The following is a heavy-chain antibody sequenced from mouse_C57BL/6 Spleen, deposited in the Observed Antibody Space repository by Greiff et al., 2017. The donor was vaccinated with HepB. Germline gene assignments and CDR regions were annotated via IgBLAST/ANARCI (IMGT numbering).Heavy chain of an antibody. CDR1: GYTFTSYG. V-gene: IGHV1-81*01. J-gene: IGHJ2*01. CDR3: ARGLGDY. CDR2: IYPRSGNT. Sequence: VKLMESGAELARPGASVKLSCKASGYTFTSYGISWVKQRTGQGLEWIGEIYPRSGNTYYNEKFKGKATLTADKSSSTAYMELRSLTSEDSAVYFCARGLGDYWGQGTTLTVSS. D-gene: IGHD4-1*01.